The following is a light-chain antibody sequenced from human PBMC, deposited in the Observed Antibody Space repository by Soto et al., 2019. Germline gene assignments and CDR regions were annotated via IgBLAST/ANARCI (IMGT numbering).Light chain of an antibody. Sequence: EIVLSQSPGTLSLSKGERATLSCRASQSVSSSYLAWYQQKPGQAPRLLIYGASTRATGIPARFSGSGSGTEFTLTISSLQSEDFAVYYCQQYHNWPPITFGQGTRLEI. CDR3: QQYHNWPPIT. CDR1: QSVSSSY. J-gene: IGKJ5*01. CDR2: GAS. V-gene: IGKV3D-15*01.